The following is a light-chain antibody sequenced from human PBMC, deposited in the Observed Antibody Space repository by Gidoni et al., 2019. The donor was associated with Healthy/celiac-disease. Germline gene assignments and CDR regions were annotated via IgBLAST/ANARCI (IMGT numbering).Light chain of an antibody. CDR1: SSNIGSNT. J-gene: IGLJ2*01. V-gene: IGLV1-44*01. Sequence: QSVLTQPPSASGTPGQRVTLSCSGSSSNIGSNTVNWYQQLPGTAPKLLIYSNNQRPSGVPGRFSGSKSGTSASLAISGLQSEDEADYYCAAWDDSLNGYVVFGGGTKLTVL. CDR2: SNN. CDR3: AAWDDSLNGYVV.